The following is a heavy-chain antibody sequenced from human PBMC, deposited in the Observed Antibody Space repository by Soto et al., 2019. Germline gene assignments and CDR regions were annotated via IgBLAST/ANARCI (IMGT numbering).Heavy chain of an antibody. CDR2: IWYDGSNK. Sequence: QVQLVESGGGVVQPGNSLRLSCAASGFTFSSYGMHWVRQAPGKGLEWVAVIWYDGSNKYYADSVKGRFTISRDNSKNTLYLQMNRLRAEDTAVYYCARDQQWLVRFYFDFWGQGSLVTVSS. J-gene: IGHJ4*02. CDR3: ARDQQWLVRFYFDF. D-gene: IGHD6-19*01. CDR1: GFTFSSYG. V-gene: IGHV3-33*01.